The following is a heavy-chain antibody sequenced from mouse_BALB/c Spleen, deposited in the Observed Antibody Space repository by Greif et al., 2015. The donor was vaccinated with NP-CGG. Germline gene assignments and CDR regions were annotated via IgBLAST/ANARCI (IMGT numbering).Heavy chain of an antibody. CDR3: TTYYYGTSYYFDY. CDR1: GYTFTSYW. J-gene: IGHJ2*01. CDR2: IDPSDSYT. V-gene: IGHV1S127*01. D-gene: IGHD1-1*01. Sequence: VQGVESGAELVKPGASVKMSCKASGYTFTSYWMHWVKQRPGQGLEWIGVIDPSDSYTSCNQKFKGKATLTVDTSSSTAYMQLSSLTSEDSAVYYCTTYYYGTSYYFDYWGQGTTLTVSS.